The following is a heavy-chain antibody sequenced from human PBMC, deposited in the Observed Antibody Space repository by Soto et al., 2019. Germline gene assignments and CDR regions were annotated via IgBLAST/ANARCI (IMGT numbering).Heavy chain of an antibody. CDR1: GYTFTGYY. J-gene: IGHJ6*02. CDR2: INPNSGGT. D-gene: IGHD5-18*01. V-gene: IGHV1-2*02. Sequence: ASVKVSCKASGYTFTGYYMHWVRQAPGQGLEWMGWINPNSGGTNYAQKFQGRVTMTRDTSISTAYMELSRLRSDDTAVYYCARDPQPLEDYYYYGMDVWGQGTTVTVSS. CDR3: ARDPQPLEDYYYYGMDV.